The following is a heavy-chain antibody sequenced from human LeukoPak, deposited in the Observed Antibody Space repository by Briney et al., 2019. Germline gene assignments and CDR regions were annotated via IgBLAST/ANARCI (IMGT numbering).Heavy chain of an antibody. V-gene: IGHV4-34*01. CDR3: ARGSRGYCSSTSCYTGGPNWFDP. Sequence: PSETLSLTCAVYGGSFSGYYWSWIRQPPGKGLEWIGEINHSGSTNYNPSLKSRVTISVDTSKNQFSLRLSSVTAADTAVYYCARGSRGYCSSTSCYTGGPNWFDPWGQGTLVTVSS. D-gene: IGHD2-2*02. J-gene: IGHJ5*02. CDR2: INHSGST. CDR1: GGSFSGYY.